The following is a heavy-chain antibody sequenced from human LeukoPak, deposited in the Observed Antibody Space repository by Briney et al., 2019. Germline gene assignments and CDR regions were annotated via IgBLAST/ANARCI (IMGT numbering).Heavy chain of an antibody. V-gene: IGHV3-7*01. CDR3: ARDYTATGGMDV. CDR2: IMQDGSVQ. CDR1: GFTFSYAG. D-gene: IGHD2-21*02. Sequence: AGGSLRLSCAASGFTFSYAGMNWVRQAPGKGLEWVANIMQDGSVQHYVDSVKGRFTISRDNAKNSLYLQMNSLRAEDTALYYCARDYTATGGMDVWGQGTTVTVS. J-gene: IGHJ6*02.